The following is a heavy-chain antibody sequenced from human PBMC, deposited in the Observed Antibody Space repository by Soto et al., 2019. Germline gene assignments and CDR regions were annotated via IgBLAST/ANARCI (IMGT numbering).Heavy chain of an antibody. Sequence: QVQLQQWGAGLLKPSETLSLTCAVYGGSFSGYYWSCIRQPPGKGLEWIGEINHSGSTNYNPSLKSRVTISVDTSKNKFSLKLSSVTAADTAVYYCARVPRWGGYFKIFDYWGQGTLVTVSS. V-gene: IGHV4-34*01. CDR2: INHSGST. CDR1: GGSFSGYY. D-gene: IGHD3-3*01. J-gene: IGHJ4*02. CDR3: ARVPRWGGYFKIFDY.